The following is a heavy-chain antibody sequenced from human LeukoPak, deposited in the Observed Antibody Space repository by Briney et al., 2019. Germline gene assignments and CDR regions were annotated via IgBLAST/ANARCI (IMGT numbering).Heavy chain of an antibody. Sequence: SVKVSCKASGGTFSSYAISWVRQAPGQGLEWMGGIIPIFGTANYAQKFQGRVTITADESTSTAYMELSSLRSEDTAVYYCARLFWSGYSFVYCFDYWGQGTLVTVSS. V-gene: IGHV1-69*01. J-gene: IGHJ4*02. D-gene: IGHD3-3*01. CDR3: ARLFWSGYSFVYCFDY. CDR1: GGTFSSYA. CDR2: IIPIFGTA.